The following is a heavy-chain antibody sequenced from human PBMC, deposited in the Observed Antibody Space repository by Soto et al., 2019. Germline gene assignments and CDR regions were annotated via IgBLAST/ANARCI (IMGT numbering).Heavy chain of an antibody. CDR1: EGTFKNYA. D-gene: IGHD6-13*01. CDR3: ARVLEGSSWNAIDF. J-gene: IGHJ4*02. CDR2: IIPIFGTP. V-gene: IGHV1-69*06. Sequence: QVHLVQSGPEVKKPGSSVRVSCKASEGTFKNYAISWIRQAPGHGLEWMGGIIPIFGTPNYAQKFQCRVTISADKTTTTAYMDLTSLISDDTAVYYCARVLEGSSWNAIDFWGPGTLVTVSS.